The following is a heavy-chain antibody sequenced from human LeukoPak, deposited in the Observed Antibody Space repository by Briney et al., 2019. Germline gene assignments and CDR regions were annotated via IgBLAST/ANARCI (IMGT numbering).Heavy chain of an antibody. CDR2: IYHSGST. V-gene: IGHV4-30-2*01. CDR3: ARTGVGYCSGGSCYPRDYYGMDV. Sequence: PSETLSLTCAVSGGSISSGGYSWSWIRQPPRKGLEWIGYIYHSGSTYYNPSLKSRVTISVDRSKNQFSLKLSSVTAADTAVYYCARTGVGYCSGGSCYPRDYYGMDVWGQGTTVTVSS. J-gene: IGHJ6*02. CDR1: GGSISSGGYS. D-gene: IGHD2-15*01.